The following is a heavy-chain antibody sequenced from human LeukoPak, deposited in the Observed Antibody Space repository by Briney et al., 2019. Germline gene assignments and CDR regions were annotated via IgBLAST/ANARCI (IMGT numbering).Heavy chain of an antibody. D-gene: IGHD3-16*01. CDR2: MNPNSGNT. CDR3: ARSGGNYYYMDV. Sequence: ASVKVSCKASGYTFTSYDINWVRQATGQGLEWMGWMNPNSGNTGYAQKFQGRVTITRNTSISTAYMELRSLRSDDTAVYYCARSGGNYYYMDVWGKGTTVTVSS. V-gene: IGHV1-8*03. CDR1: GYTFTSYD. J-gene: IGHJ6*03.